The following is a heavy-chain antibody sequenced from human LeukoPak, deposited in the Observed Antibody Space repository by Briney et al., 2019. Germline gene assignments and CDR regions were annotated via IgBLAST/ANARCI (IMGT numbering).Heavy chain of an antibody. CDR2: IYPGDSDT. CDR3: ARSYSGRYAYFDY. V-gene: IGHV5-51*01. Sequence: GESLKISCKGSGFSFTSYWIGWVRQMPGKGLEWMGIIYPGDSDTRYSPSFQGQVSISADKSIGTAYLQGSSLKASDTAMYYCARSYSGRYAYFDYWGQGTLLTVSS. J-gene: IGHJ4*02. CDR1: GFSFTSYW. D-gene: IGHD1-26*01.